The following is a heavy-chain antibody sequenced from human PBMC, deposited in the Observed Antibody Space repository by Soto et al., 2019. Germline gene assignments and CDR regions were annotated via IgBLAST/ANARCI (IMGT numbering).Heavy chain of an antibody. Sequence: GASVKVSCKASGGTFSSYAISWVRQAPGQGLEWMGGIIPIFGTANYAQKFQGRVTITADESTSTAYMELSSLRSEDTAVYYCARSEPVLMVYAGSYFDYWGQGSLVTVPQ. J-gene: IGHJ4*02. D-gene: IGHD2-8*01. CDR3: ARSEPVLMVYAGSYFDY. V-gene: IGHV1-69*13. CDR1: GGTFSSYA. CDR2: IIPIFGTA.